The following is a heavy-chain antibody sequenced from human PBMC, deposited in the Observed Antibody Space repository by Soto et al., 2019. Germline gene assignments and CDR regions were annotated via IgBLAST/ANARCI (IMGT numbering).Heavy chain of an antibody. Sequence: EVQLLESGGGLVQPGGSLRLSCAASGFTFSSYAMSWVRQAPGKGLEWVSAISGSGGSTYYADSVKGRFTISRDNSKNTLYLQMNSLSAEDTAVYYCAKGLRYCSSTSCYDYYYYYYMDGWGKGTTVTVSS. CDR1: GFTFSSYA. CDR3: AKGLRYCSSTSCYDYYYYYYMDG. J-gene: IGHJ6*03. V-gene: IGHV3-23*01. D-gene: IGHD2-2*01. CDR2: ISGSGGST.